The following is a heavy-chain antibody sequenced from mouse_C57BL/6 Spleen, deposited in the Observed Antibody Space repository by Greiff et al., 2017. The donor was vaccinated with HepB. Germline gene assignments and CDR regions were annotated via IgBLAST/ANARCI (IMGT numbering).Heavy chain of an antibody. J-gene: IGHJ2*01. CDR3: ARRRGDEGDYFDY. CDR1: GFSLTSYA. Sequence: VKLQESGPGLVAPSQSLSITCTVSGFSLTSYAISWVRQPPGKGLEWLGVIWTGGGTNYNSALKSRLSISKDNSKSQVFLKMNSLQTDDTARYYCARRRGDEGDYFDYWGQGTTLTVSS. CDR2: IWTGGGT. V-gene: IGHV2-9-1*01. D-gene: IGHD3-3*01.